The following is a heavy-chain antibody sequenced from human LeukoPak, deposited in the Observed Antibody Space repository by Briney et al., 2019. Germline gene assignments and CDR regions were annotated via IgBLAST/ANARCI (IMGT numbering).Heavy chain of an antibody. CDR1: GDSIRSGDYY. D-gene: IGHD3-22*01. J-gene: IGHJ4*02. Sequence: SETLSLTCTVSGDSIRSGDYYWSWIRQPPGKGLEWIGYIYYSGSTYYNPSLKSRVTISVDTSKNQFSLKLSSVTAADTAVYYCARDHRLRYYHGSGYYYFDYWGQGTLVTVSS. CDR2: IYYSGST. CDR3: ARDHRLRYYHGSGYYYFDY. V-gene: IGHV4-30-4*01.